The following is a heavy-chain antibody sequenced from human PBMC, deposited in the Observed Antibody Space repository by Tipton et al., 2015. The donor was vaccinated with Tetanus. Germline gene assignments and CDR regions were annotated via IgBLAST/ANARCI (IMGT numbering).Heavy chain of an antibody. CDR3: TTATLGSKYSSSWYYLDY. CDR2: IKSKTDGGTT. CDR1: GFTFSNAW. Sequence: AVSGFTFSNAWMSWVRQAPGKGLEWVGRIKSKTDGGTTDYAAPVKGRFTISRDDSKNTLYLQMNSLKTEDTAVYYCTTATLGSKYSSSWYYLDYWGQGTLVTVSS. J-gene: IGHJ4*02. V-gene: IGHV3-15*01. D-gene: IGHD6-13*01.